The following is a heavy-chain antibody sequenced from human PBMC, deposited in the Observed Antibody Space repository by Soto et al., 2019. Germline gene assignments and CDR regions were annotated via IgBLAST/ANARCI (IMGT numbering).Heavy chain of an antibody. CDR1: GFTFSSYG. Sequence: SLRLSCAASGFTFSSYGMHWVRQAPGKGLEWVAVIWYDGSNKYYADSVKGRFTISRDNSKSTLYLQMNSLRAEDTAVYYCARGPTPYDSSGYFYYWGQGTLVTVSS. CDR3: ARGPTPYDSSGYFYY. CDR2: IWYDGSNK. V-gene: IGHV3-33*01. J-gene: IGHJ4*02. D-gene: IGHD3-22*01.